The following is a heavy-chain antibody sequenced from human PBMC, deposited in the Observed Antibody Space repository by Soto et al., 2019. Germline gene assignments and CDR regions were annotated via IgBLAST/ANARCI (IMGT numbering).Heavy chain of an antibody. D-gene: IGHD2-2*01. CDR3: ARVASSTEYYYYGMDV. V-gene: IGHV1-3*01. CDR2: INAGNGNT. J-gene: IGHJ6*02. CDR1: GYTFTSYA. Sequence: EASVKVSCKASGYTFTSYAMHWVRQAPGQRLEWMGWINAGNGNTKYSQKFQGRVTITRDTSASTAYMELSSLRSEDTAVYYCARVASSTEYYYYGMDVWGQGTTVTVSS.